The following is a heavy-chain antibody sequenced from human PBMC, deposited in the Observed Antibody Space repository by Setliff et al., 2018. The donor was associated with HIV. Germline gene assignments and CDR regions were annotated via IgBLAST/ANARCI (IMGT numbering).Heavy chain of an antibody. Sequence: PGGSLRLSCAASGFTFSNYDMSWVRQAPGKGLEWVSSISSSSRSKYYAASVKGRVTISRVNSKNTLYLQMNSLSAEDTAVYYCARPVIGYYDYGIDVWGQGTLVTVSS. CDR2: ISSSSRSK. CDR1: GFTFSNYD. D-gene: IGHD3-10*01. V-gene: IGHV3-23*01. J-gene: IGHJ6*02. CDR3: ARPVIGYYDYGIDV.